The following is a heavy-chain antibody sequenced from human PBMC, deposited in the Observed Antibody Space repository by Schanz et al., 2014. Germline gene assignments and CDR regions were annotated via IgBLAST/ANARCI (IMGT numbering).Heavy chain of an antibody. CDR1: GGSISSSNW. D-gene: IGHD5-18*01. CDR2: IYHSGST. Sequence: QVQLQESGPGLVKPSGTLSLTCAVSGGSISSSNWWSWVRQPPGKGLEWIGEIYHSGSTNYKPSLKSRVTIQADKSKNQFSLKLRSVTAADTAVYYCARRSVSPSGNSYGYVVAWFDPWGQGTLVTVSS. V-gene: IGHV4-4*02. J-gene: IGHJ5*02. CDR3: ARRSVSPSGNSYGYVVAWFDP.